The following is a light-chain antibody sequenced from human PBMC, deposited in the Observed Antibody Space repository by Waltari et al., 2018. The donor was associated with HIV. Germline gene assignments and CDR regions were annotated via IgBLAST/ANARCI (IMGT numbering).Light chain of an antibody. J-gene: IGLJ1*01. Sequence: QSVLTQPPSASGTPGQRVTISCSGSSSNIGNDNVYWYQQLPGTTPKLLIYKNIQRPPGVPDRFAGSKSGTSAYLAISGLRSEDEADYYCVGWDASLSAYVFGAGTKVTVL. CDR1: SSNIGNDN. CDR3: VGWDASLSAYV. V-gene: IGLV1-47*01. CDR2: KNI.